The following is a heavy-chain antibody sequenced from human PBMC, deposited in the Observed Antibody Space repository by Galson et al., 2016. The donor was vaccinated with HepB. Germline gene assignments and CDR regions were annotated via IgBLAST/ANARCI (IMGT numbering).Heavy chain of an antibody. CDR2: ISYDGSNK. D-gene: IGHD6-13*01. Sequence: FGSYAMHWVRQAPGKGLEWVAAISYDGSNKHYADSVKGRFTISRDNSKNTLYLQMDSLSADDTAIYYLARDRIAASGLFWFDPWGQGTLVTVSS. J-gene: IGHJ5*02. CDR1: FGSYA. CDR3: ARDRIAASGLFWFDP. V-gene: IGHV3-30-3*01.